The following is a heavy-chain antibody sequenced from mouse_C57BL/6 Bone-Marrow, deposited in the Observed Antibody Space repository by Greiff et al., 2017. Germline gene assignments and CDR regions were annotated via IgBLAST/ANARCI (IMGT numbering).Heavy chain of an antibody. Sequence: EVQVVESGAELARPGASVKLSCTASGFNIKDDYMHWVKQRPEQGLEWIGWIDPENGDTEYASKFQGKATITADTSSNTAYLQLSSLTSEDTAVYYCITRSSTVVAPYWYFDVWGTGTTVTVSS. CDR3: ITRSSTVVAPYWYFDV. J-gene: IGHJ1*03. CDR1: GFNIKDDY. D-gene: IGHD1-1*01. V-gene: IGHV14-4*01. CDR2: IDPENGDT.